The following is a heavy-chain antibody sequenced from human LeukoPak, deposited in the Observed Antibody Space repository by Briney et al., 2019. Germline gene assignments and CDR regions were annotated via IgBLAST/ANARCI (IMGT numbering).Heavy chain of an antibody. V-gene: IGHV4-34*01. CDR3: ARAPRQYGDYPDAFDI. CDR1: GGSFSGYY. CDR2: INHSGST. J-gene: IGHJ3*02. Sequence: LSETLSLTCAVYGGSFSGYYWSWIRQPPGKGLEWIGEINHSGSTNYNPSLKSRVTISVDTSKNQFSLKLSSVTAADTAVYYCARAPRQYGDYPDAFDIWGQGTMVTVSS. D-gene: IGHD4-17*01.